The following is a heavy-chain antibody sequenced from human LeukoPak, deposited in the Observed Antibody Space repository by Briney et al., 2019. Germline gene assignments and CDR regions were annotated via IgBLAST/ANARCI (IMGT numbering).Heavy chain of an antibody. CDR1: GGSISSYY. V-gene: IGHV4-59*01. Sequence: SETLSLTCTVSGGSISSYYWSWIRQSPGKGLEWIGHMYYSGSTNYNPSLKSRVTISLDTSKNQFSLILSSVTAADTAVYYCARVVATVTTLHYYYMDVWGKGTTVTVSS. J-gene: IGHJ6*03. CDR2: MYYSGST. D-gene: IGHD4-11*01. CDR3: ARVVATVTTLHYYYMDV.